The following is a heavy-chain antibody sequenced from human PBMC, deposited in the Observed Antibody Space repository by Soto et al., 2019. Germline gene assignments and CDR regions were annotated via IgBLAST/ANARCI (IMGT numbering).Heavy chain of an antibody. J-gene: IGHJ3*02. V-gene: IGHV1-69*01. Sequence: QVQLVQSGAEVKKPGSSVKVSCKASGGTFSSYAISWVRQAPGQGLEWMGGIIPIFGTANYAQKFQGRVTITADESTSPAYMERSSLRSEDTAVYYCARDDVAYYYDSSGYDAFDIWGQGTMVTVSS. D-gene: IGHD3-22*01. CDR1: GGTFSSYA. CDR3: ARDDVAYYYDSSGYDAFDI. CDR2: IIPIFGTA.